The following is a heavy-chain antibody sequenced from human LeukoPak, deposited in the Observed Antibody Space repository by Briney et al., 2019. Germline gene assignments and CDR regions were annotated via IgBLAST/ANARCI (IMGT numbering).Heavy chain of an antibody. J-gene: IGHJ6*02. D-gene: IGHD3-3*01. CDR1: GGSISSYY. CDR2: IYYSGST. V-gene: IGHV4-59*01. CDR3: ARTYDFWSGYDLEYGMDV. Sequence: SETLSLTCIVSGGSISSYYWSWIRQPPGKGLEWIGYIYYSGSTNYNPPLKSRVTISVDTSKNQFSLKLSSVTAADTAVYYCARTYDFWSGYDLEYGMDVWGQGTTVTVSS.